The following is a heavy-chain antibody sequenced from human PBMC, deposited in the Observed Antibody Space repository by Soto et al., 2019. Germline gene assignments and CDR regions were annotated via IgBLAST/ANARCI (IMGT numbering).Heavy chain of an antibody. CDR2: ISGSAATT. Sequence: GGSLRLSCAASGFTFSSYAMDWVRQAPGKGLEWVSAISGSAATTHFADSVKGRFTISRDNSKNTLYLQMDSLRAEDTAVYYCARDRSYYDSSGSYSPPYWGQGTLVTVSS. V-gene: IGHV3-23*01. D-gene: IGHD3-22*01. CDR1: GFTFSSYA. CDR3: ARDRSYYDSSGSYSPPY. J-gene: IGHJ4*02.